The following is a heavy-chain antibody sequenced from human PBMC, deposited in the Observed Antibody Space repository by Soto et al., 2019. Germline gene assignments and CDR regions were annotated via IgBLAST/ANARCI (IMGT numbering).Heavy chain of an antibody. D-gene: IGHD4-17*01. CDR2: IYYSGST. CDR1: GGSISSGGYY. V-gene: IGHV4-31*03. CDR3: ARDANYGVFDY. Sequence: QVQLQESGPGPVKPSQTLSLTCTVSGGSISSGGYYWSWIRQHPGKGLEWIGYIYYSGSTYYNPSLKSRVTISVDTSKNQFSLKLSSVSAADTAVYYCARDANYGVFDYWGQGTLVTVSS. J-gene: IGHJ4*02.